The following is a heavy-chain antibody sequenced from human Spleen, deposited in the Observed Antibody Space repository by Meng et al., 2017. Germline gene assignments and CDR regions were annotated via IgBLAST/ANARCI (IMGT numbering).Heavy chain of an antibody. CDR1: GGSFSGYY. J-gene: IGHJ4*02. CDR2: INHSGST. CDR3: ARGPTTMAHDFDY. V-gene: IGHV4-34*01. D-gene: IGHD4-11*01. Sequence: HGQLPQWGAGLLKPSETLSLTCAVYGGSFSGYYWSWIRQPPGKGLEWIGEINHSGSTNYSPSLKSRVTISVDTSQNNLSLKLSSVTAADSAVYYCARGPTTMAHDFDYWGQGTLVTVSS.